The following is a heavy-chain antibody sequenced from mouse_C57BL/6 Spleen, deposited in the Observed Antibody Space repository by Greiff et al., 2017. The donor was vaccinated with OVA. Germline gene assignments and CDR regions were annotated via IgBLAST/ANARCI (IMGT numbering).Heavy chain of an antibody. CDR1: GFNIKDDY. CDR2: IATEYGDT. V-gene: IGHV14-4*01. D-gene: IGHD4-1*02. J-gene: IGHJ3*01. CDR3: TQLELAY. Sequence: EVQVVESGAELVRPGASVKLSCTASGFNIKDDYMHWVKQTPEQGLEWIGWIATEYGDTEYASKLQGKATITADTSANTAYLQLSSLTSEDTAVYYCTQLELAYWGQGTLVTVSA.